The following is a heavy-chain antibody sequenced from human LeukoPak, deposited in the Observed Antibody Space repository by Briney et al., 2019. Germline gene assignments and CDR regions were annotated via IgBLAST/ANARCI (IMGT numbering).Heavy chain of an antibody. CDR1: GFTFSDYY. D-gene: IGHD3-22*01. CDR3: ARANTYYYDSSGYYNY. Sequence: PGGSLRLSCAASGFTFSDYYMSWIRQAPGKGLEWVSYISSSGSTIYYARSVKGRFTISRDNAKNSLYLPMNSLRAEDTAVYYCARANTYYYDSSGYYNYWGQGTLVTVSS. CDR2: ISSSGSTI. J-gene: IGHJ4*02. V-gene: IGHV3-11*01.